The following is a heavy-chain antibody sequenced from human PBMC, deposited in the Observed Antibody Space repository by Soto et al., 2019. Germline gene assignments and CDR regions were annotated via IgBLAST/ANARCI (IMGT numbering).Heavy chain of an antibody. Sequence: SETLSLTCTVSGGSISSSSYYWGWIRQPPGKGLEWIGSIYYSGSTYYNPSLKSRVTISVDTSKNQFSLKLSSVTAADTAVYYCARPDFWSGYSDYWGQGTLVTVSS. D-gene: IGHD3-3*01. CDR3: ARPDFWSGYSDY. CDR2: IYYSGST. V-gene: IGHV4-39*01. J-gene: IGHJ4*02. CDR1: GGSISSSSYY.